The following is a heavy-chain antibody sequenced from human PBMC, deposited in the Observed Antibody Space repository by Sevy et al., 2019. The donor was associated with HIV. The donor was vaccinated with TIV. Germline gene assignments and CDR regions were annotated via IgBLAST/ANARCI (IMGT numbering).Heavy chain of an antibody. J-gene: IGHJ3*02. CDR3: AKDRVWELGDAFDI. CDR1: GFTFSSYA. D-gene: IGHD1-26*01. CDR2: LSGNGGST. Sequence: GGSLRLSCAASGFTFSSYAMNWVRQAPRKGLEWVSGLSGNGGSTNYADSVKGRFTISRDNSKNTLYLQMNSLRAEDTAIYYCAKDRVWELGDAFDIWGQGTMVTVSS. V-gene: IGHV3-23*01.